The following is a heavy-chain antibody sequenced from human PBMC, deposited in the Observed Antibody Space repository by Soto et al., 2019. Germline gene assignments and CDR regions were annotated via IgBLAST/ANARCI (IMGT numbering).Heavy chain of an antibody. D-gene: IGHD4-4*01. V-gene: IGHV3-11*01. CDR2: ISSSGSII. Sequence: QVQLVVSGGGLVKPGGSLRISCAASGFTFSDYYIGWIRQAPGKGLEWVSYISSSGSIIYYADSVKGRFTISRDNAKNSLYLQMNSLRAEDTAVYYCALAGYDSNYYAVTPLSAGHFWGQGTLVTVSS. CDR3: ALAGYDSNYYAVTPLSAGHF. CDR1: GFTFSDYY. J-gene: IGHJ4*02.